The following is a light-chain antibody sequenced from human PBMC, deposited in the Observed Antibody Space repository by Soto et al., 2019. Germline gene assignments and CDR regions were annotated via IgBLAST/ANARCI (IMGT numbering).Light chain of an antibody. CDR1: QSVGYH. CDR2: GAS. CDR3: QQYNNWPPLT. V-gene: IGKV3-15*01. J-gene: IGKJ3*01. Sequence: EIVLTQSPATLSLSPGERATLSCRASQSVGYHLAWYQQKPGQAPRLLIYGASTRATGIPARFSGSGSGTEFTLTISSLQSEDFAVYYCQQYNNWPPLTFGPGTKVDIK.